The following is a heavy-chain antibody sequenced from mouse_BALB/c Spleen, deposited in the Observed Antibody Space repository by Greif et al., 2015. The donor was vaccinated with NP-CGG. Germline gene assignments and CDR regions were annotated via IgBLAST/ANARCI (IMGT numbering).Heavy chain of an antibody. V-gene: IGHV5-9-3*01. D-gene: IGHD1-1*02. CDR1: GFTFSSYA. Sequence: EVNVVESGGGLVKPGGSLKLSCAASGFTFSSYAMSWVRQTPEKRLEWVATISSGGSYTYYPDSVKGRFTISRDNAKNTLYLQMSSLRSEDTAMYYCARGGGGYAMDYWGQGTSVTVSS. CDR2: ISSGGSYT. J-gene: IGHJ4*01. CDR3: ARGGGGYAMDY.